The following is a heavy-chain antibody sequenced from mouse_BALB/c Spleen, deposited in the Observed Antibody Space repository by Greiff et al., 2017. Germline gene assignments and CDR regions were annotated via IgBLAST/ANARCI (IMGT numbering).Heavy chain of an antibody. J-gene: IGHJ4*01. CDR1: GFAFSSYD. Sequence: EVKVVESGGGLVKPGGSLKLSCAASGFAFSSYDMSWVRQTPEKRLEWVAYISSGGGSTYYPDTVKGRFTISRDNAKNTLYLQMSSLKSEDTAMYYCARHGGITTGAMDYWGQGTSVTVSS. V-gene: IGHV5-12-1*01. D-gene: IGHD2-4*01. CDR3: ARHGGITTGAMDY. CDR2: ISSGGGST.